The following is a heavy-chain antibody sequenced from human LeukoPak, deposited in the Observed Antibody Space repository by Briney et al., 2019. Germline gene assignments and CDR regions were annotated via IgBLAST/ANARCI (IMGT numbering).Heavy chain of an antibody. V-gene: IGHV4-59*01. CDR3: ARDVGLSYDSSGYYDY. J-gene: IGHJ4*02. D-gene: IGHD3-22*01. CDR2: IYYSGST. CDR1: GGSISSYY. Sequence: SETLSLTCTVSGGSISSYYWSWIRQPPGKGLEWIGYIYYSGSTNYNPSLKSRVTISVDTSKNQFSLKLSSVTAADTAVYYCARDVGLSYDSSGYYDYWGQGTLVTVSS.